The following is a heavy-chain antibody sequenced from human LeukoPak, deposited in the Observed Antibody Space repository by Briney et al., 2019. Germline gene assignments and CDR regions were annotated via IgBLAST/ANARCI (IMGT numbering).Heavy chain of an antibody. Sequence: PGGPLRLSCAASGFTFSSYWMSWVRQAPGKGLEWIGEINHSGSTNYNPSLKSRVTISVDTSKNQFSLKLSSVTAADTAVYYCARGKGAAGTRGVWWFDPWGQGTLVTVSS. CDR1: GFTFSSYW. D-gene: IGHD6-13*01. V-gene: IGHV4-34*01. CDR2: INHSGST. CDR3: ARGKGAAGTRGVWWFDP. J-gene: IGHJ5*02.